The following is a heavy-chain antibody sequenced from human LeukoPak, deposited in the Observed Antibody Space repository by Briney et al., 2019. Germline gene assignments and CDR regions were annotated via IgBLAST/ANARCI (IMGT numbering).Heavy chain of an antibody. D-gene: IGHD4-17*01. Sequence: SETLSLTCAVYGGSFSGYYWSWIPQPPGKGLEWIGEINHSGSTNYNPSLKSRVTISVDTSKNQFSLKLSSVTAADTAVYYCASGGHTVTTIYYFDYWGQGTLVTVSS. CDR1: GGSFSGYY. V-gene: IGHV4-34*01. CDR2: INHSGST. J-gene: IGHJ4*02. CDR3: ASGGHTVTTIYYFDY.